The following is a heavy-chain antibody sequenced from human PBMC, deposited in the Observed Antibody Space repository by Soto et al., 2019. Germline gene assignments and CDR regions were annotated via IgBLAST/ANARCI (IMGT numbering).Heavy chain of an antibody. V-gene: IGHV1-18*01. Sequence: QVQLVQSGAEVKKPGASVKVSCKASGYTFTSYGISWVRQAPGQGLEWMGWISAYNGNTKYAQKLQGRVTMTTDTSTSTDYMELRSLRSDDTAVYYCAGDLGQQLFDYWGQGTLVTVSS. CDR3: AGDLGQQLFDY. J-gene: IGHJ4*02. D-gene: IGHD6-13*01. CDR2: ISAYNGNT. CDR1: GYTFTSYG.